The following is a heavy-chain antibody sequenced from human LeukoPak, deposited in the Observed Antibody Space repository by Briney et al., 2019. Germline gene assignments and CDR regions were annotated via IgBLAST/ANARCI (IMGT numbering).Heavy chain of an antibody. J-gene: IGHJ6*02. V-gene: IGHV4-59*12. CDR2: IYYSGST. CDR1: GGSISSYY. Sequence: SETLSLTCTVSGGSISSYYWSWIRQPPGKGLEWIGYIYYSGSTNYNPSLKSRVTISVDTSKNQFSLKLSSVTAADTAVYYCARGTQKSTIFGVVPDGMDVWGQGTTVTVSS. D-gene: IGHD3-3*01. CDR3: ARGTQKSTIFGVVPDGMDV.